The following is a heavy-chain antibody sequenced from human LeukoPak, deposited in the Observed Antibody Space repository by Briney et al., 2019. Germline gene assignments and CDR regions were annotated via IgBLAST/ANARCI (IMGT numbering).Heavy chain of an antibody. J-gene: IGHJ6*03. Sequence: GGSLRLSCAASGFTFSDYYMSWIRQAPGKGPEWVSYISSSGRTIYYADSVKGRFTISRDNAKNSLYLQMNSLRAEDTAVYYCASRVSDYYSYYMDVWGKGTTVTISS. CDR2: ISSSGRTI. CDR3: ASRVSDYYSYYMDV. V-gene: IGHV3-11*04. CDR1: GFTFSDYY.